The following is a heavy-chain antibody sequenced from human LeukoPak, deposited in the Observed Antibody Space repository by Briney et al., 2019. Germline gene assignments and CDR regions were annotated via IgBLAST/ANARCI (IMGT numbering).Heavy chain of an antibody. V-gene: IGHV3-9*01. CDR3: AKSPVAGTAEYYFDY. J-gene: IGHJ4*02. CDR1: GFTFSSYA. CDR2: ISWNSGSI. Sequence: GGSLSLSCAASGFTFSSYAMSWVRQAPGKGLEWVSGISWNSGSIGYADSVKGRFTISRDNAKNSLYLQMNSLRAEDTALYYCAKSPVAGTAEYYFDYWGQGTLVTVSS. D-gene: IGHD6-19*01.